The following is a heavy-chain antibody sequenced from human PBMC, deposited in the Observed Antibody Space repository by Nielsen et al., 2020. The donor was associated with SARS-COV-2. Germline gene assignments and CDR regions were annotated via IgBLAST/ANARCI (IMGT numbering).Heavy chain of an antibody. CDR3: AGGRGVYGMDV. CDR1: GGSISTGGYS. CDR2: IYHSGST. V-gene: IGHV4-30-2*01. D-gene: IGHD1-26*01. J-gene: IGHJ6*02. Sequence: SEILSLTCAVSGGSISTGGYSWSWIRQPPGKGLEWIGYIYHSGSTYYNPSLKSRVTISVDRSKNQFSLKLSSVTAADTAVYYCAGGRGVYGMDVWGQGTTVTVSS.